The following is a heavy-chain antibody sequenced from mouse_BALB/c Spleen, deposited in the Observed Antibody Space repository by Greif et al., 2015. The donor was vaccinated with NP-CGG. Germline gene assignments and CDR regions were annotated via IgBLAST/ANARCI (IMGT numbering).Heavy chain of an antibody. Sequence: EVKLQEPGAELVKPGASVKLSCTASGFNIKDTYMHWVKQRPEQGLEWIGRIDPANGNTKYDPKFQGKATITADTSSNTASLQLSSLTSEDTAVYCCASGDYDGVGAMDYWGQGTSVTVSS. V-gene: IGHV14-3*02. CDR3: ASGDYDGVGAMDY. J-gene: IGHJ4*01. CDR1: GFNIKDTY. D-gene: IGHD2-4*01. CDR2: IDPANGNT.